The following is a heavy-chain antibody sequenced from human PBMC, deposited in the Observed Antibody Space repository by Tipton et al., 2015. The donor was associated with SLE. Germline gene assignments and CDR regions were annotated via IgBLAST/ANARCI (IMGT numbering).Heavy chain of an antibody. J-gene: IGHJ4*02. CDR3: ARSNPHALDY. CDR2: TYYRSKWLN. D-gene: IGHD2-2*01. V-gene: IGHV6-1*01. CDR1: GDSVFSNSVV. Sequence: TLSLTCVISGDSVFSNSVVWNWVRQSPSRGLEWLGRTYYRSKWLNDYGVSVKSRIIITPDTSKNQFSLQLDSVTPEDTAVYYCARSNPHALDYWGQGTLVIVSS.